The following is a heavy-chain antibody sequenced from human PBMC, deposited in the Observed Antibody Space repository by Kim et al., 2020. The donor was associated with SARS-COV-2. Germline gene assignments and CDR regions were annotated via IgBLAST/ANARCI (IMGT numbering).Heavy chain of an antibody. CDR2: IWYDGSNK. V-gene: IGHV3-33*01. Sequence: GGSLRLSCAASGFTFSSYGMHWVRQAPGKGLEWVAVIWYDGSNKYYADSVKGRFTISRDNSKNTLYLQMNSLRAEDTAVYYCARDPGSSSWYSQHWGQGTLVTVSS. CDR1: GFTFSSYG. J-gene: IGHJ1*01. D-gene: IGHD6-13*01. CDR3: ARDPGSSSWYSQH.